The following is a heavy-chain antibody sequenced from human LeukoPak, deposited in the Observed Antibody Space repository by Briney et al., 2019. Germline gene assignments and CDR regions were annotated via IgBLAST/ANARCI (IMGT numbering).Heavy chain of an antibody. CDR2: IKAGAEAT. D-gene: IGHD3-22*01. CDR3: ARDHESSGYPTSDY. J-gene: IGHJ4*02. Sequence: GGSLRLSCEASGFTFSTYIMTWVRQAPGKGLEWVSTIKAGAEATFYADSVKDRFTISRDNSKNTLYLQMNSLRADDTALNFCARDHESSGYPTSDYWAQGTLVTVSS. V-gene: IGHV3-23*01. CDR1: GFTFSTYI.